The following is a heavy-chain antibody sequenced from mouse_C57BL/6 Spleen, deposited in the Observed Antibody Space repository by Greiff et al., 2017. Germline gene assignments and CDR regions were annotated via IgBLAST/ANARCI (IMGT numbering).Heavy chain of an antibody. J-gene: IGHJ4*01. CDR1: GYTFTDYN. V-gene: IGHV1-18*01. CDR2: INPNNGGT. Sequence: VQLQQSGPELVKPGASVKIPCKASGYTFTDYNMDWVKQSHGKSLEWIGDINPNNGGTIYNQKFKGKATLTVDKSSSTAYMELRSLTSEDTAVYYCARSDDSYYAMDYWGQGTSVTVSS. CDR3: ARSDDSYYAMDY.